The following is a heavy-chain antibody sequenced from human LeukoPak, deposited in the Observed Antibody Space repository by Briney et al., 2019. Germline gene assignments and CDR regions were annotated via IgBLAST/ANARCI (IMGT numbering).Heavy chain of an antibody. J-gene: IGHJ4*02. CDR1: GFTFSSYW. V-gene: IGHV3-74*01. Sequence: PGGSLRLSCAASGFTFSSYWMHWVRQAPGKGLVWVSRINTDGSSTSYADSVKGRFTISRDNAKNTLYLQMNSLRAEDTAVYYCAREAPYDYVWGSYRYTGYFDYWGQGTLVTVSS. D-gene: IGHD3-16*02. CDR2: INTDGSST. CDR3: AREAPYDYVWGSYRYTGYFDY.